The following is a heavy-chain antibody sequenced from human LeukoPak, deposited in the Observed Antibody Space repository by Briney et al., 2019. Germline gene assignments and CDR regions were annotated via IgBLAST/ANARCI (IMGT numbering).Heavy chain of an antibody. V-gene: IGHV3-23*01. J-gene: IGHJ4*02. D-gene: IGHD2-15*01. CDR2: ISGSAGNT. Sequence: GGSLRLSCAVSGFTFSSYGMSWVRQAPGKGLEWVSGISGSAGNTNYADSVKGRFTISRDNSKNTLYLQMNSLRAEDTAVYYCAKDLLTYCSGGSCYGLDYWGQGTLVTVSS. CDR1: GFTFSSYG. CDR3: AKDLLTYCSGGSCYGLDY.